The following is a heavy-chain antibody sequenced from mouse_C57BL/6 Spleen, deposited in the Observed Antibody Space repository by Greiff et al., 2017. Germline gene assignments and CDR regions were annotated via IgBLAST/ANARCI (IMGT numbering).Heavy chain of an antibody. CDR1: GFNIKDYY. D-gene: IGHD1-1*01. Sequence: VQLQQSGAELVKPGASVKLSCTASGFNIKDYYMHWVKQRTEQGLEWIGRIDPEDGETKYAPKFQGKATITADTSSNTAYLQISSLTSEDTAVYYCAREDVFVYYGLDYWGQGTTLTVSS. CDR2: IDPEDGET. V-gene: IGHV14-2*01. CDR3: AREDVFVYYGLDY. J-gene: IGHJ2*01.